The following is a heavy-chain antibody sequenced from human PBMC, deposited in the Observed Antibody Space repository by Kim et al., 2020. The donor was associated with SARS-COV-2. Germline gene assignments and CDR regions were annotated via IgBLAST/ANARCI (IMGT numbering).Heavy chain of an antibody. V-gene: IGHV3-30*04. D-gene: IGHD1-26*01. CDR3: ARDDHAFYSGSYWPDS. CDR2: ISYDGSNK. Sequence: GGSLRPSCAASGFTFSSYAMHWVRQAPGKGLEWVAVISYDGSNKYYADSVKGRFTISRDNSKNTLYLQMNSLRAEDTAVYYCARDDHAFYSGSYWPDS. CDR1: GFTFSSYA. J-gene: IGHJ5*01.